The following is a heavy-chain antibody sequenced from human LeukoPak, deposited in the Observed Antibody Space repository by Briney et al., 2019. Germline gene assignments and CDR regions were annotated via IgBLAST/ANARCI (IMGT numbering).Heavy chain of an antibody. CDR2: INHSGST. CDR1: GGSISTYY. Sequence: SETLSLTRTVSGGSISTYYWTWIRQPPGKGLEWSGYINHSGSTKYNPSLKSRVRISVDTSKNLFSLRMTSVTAADTAVYYCARDGEVKGMAGSVFSWGPKTMSYYSGMDVWGRGTTVTVSS. D-gene: IGHD6-19*01. J-gene: IGHJ6*02. CDR3: ARDGEVKGMAGSVFSWGPKTMSYYSGMDV. V-gene: IGHV4-59*12.